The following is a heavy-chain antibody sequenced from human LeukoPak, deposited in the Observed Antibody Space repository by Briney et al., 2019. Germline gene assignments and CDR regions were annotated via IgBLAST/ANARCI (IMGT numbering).Heavy chain of an antibody. J-gene: IGHJ5*02. CDR3: ATSTPYKGGSSGGWFDP. CDR2: IIPIFGTA. D-gene: IGHD1-26*01. CDR1: GGTFSSYA. Sequence: SVKVSCKASGGTFSSYAISWVRQAPGQGLEWMGRIIPIFGTAIYAQEFQGRVTMTEDTSTDTAYMELSSLRSEDTAVYYCATSTPYKGGSSGGWFDPWGQGTLVTVSS. V-gene: IGHV1-69*06.